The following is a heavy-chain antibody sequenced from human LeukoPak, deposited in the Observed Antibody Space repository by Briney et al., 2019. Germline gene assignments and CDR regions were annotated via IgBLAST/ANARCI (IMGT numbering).Heavy chain of an antibody. J-gene: IGHJ3*02. Sequence: PGGSLRLSCAASGFTFSSYWMHWVRQAPGKGRVWVSRINSDGSSTSYADSVKGRFTISRDNAKNTLYLQMNSLRAEDTAVYYCARGYCSGGSCYEGDAFDIWGQGTMVTVSS. CDR2: INSDGSST. V-gene: IGHV3-74*01. CDR3: ARGYCSGGSCYEGDAFDI. CDR1: GFTFSSYW. D-gene: IGHD2-15*01.